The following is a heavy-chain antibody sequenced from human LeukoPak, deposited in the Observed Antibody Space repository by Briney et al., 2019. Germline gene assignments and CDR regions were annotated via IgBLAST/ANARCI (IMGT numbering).Heavy chain of an antibody. J-gene: IGHJ3*02. Sequence: SETLSLTCAVYGGSFSGYYWSWIRQPPGKGLEWIGEINHSGSTNYNPSLKSRVTISVDTSKNQFSLKLSSVTAADTAVYYRAKDRLRYFDWLPRSDDAFDIWGQGTMVTVSS. V-gene: IGHV4-34*01. CDR2: INHSGST. D-gene: IGHD3-9*01. CDR1: GGSFSGYY. CDR3: AKDRLRYFDWLPRSDDAFDI.